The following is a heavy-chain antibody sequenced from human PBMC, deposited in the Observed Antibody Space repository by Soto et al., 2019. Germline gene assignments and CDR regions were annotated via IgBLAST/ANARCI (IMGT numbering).Heavy chain of an antibody. J-gene: IGHJ4*02. Sequence: RASVKVSCKASGGTFSKYSISWVRQAPGQGLEWMGGIIPMFGKANYAQKFQGRVTITADESTSTGYMELRSLISEDTAVYYCARDGTLYDSTGYYYLYWGQGTLVTVSS. CDR3: ARDGTLYDSTGYYYLY. CDR2: IIPMFGKA. V-gene: IGHV1-69*13. D-gene: IGHD3-22*01. CDR1: GGTFSKYS.